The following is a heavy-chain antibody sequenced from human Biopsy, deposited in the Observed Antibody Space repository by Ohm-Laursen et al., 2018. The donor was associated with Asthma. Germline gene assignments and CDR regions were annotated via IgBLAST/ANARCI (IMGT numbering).Heavy chain of an antibody. J-gene: IGHJ6*02. V-gene: IGHV3-33*07. Sequence: RFLRLSCAASGFAVSRDHMFWARQAPGKGLEWVSFIWYDGRKKTYADSVKGRFTISRDNSKNTLYLQMNSLRAEDTAVYYCARKIAARGGMGVWGQGTTVTVSS. CDR2: IWYDGRKK. CDR3: ARKIAARGGMGV. CDR1: GFAVSRDH. D-gene: IGHD6-6*01.